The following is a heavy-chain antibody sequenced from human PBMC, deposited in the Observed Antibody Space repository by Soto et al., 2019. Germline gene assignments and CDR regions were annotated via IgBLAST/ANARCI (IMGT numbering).Heavy chain of an antibody. J-gene: IGHJ2*01. Sequence: PVESLKISCEGSGFSCTSYWIGWVRQMPGKDLEWMGIIYPGDSDTRCSPSFQGQVTISADKSTSTAYLQWSSLKASDTAMYYCARRESNAWYFDVWGRGTLVTVSS. D-gene: IGHD2-8*01. CDR1: GFSCTSYW. CDR2: IYPGDSDT. CDR3: ARRESNAWYFDV. V-gene: IGHV5-51*01.